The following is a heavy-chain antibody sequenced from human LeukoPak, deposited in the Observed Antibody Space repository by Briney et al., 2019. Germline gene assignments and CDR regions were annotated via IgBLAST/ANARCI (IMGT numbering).Heavy chain of an antibody. CDR3: ARDGFSSAINF. CDR1: GFTFNTYW. D-gene: IGHD2-21*02. Sequence: GGSLRLSCAASGFTFNTYWMSWVRQTPGKGLESVANIKEDGSQKNYVDSVRGRFTISRDNAKNSLYLQMNSLRAEDTAVYYCARDGFSSAINFWGQGTLVTVSS. V-gene: IGHV3-7*03. J-gene: IGHJ4*02. CDR2: IKEDGSQK.